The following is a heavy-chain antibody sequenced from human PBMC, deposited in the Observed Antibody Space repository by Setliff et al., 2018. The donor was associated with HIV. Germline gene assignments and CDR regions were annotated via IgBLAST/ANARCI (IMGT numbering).Heavy chain of an antibody. CDR1: GFTFTDYI. Sequence: QPGGSLRLSCAGSGFTFTDYIMHWVRQVPGKGLVWVSRINSDGSDTRYADSVKGRFTISRDNAKNSLYLQMDSLRVEDTTVYYCTRKLAPGHGMDVWGQGTTVTVSS. J-gene: IGHJ6*02. V-gene: IGHV3-74*01. CDR2: INSDGSDT. CDR3: TRKLAPGHGMDV. D-gene: IGHD3-3*02.